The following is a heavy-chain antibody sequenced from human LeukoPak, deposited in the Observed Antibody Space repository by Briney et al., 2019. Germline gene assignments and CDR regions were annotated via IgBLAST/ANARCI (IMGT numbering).Heavy chain of an antibody. J-gene: IGHJ4*02. V-gene: IGHV1-46*01. CDR3: ARVHGDYTPDY. CDR2: INPSGGST. D-gene: IGHD4-17*01. Sequence: ASVKVSCKASGYTFTSYYMHWVRQAPGQGLEWMGIINPSGGSTSYAQKFQGRVTMTRDTSTITVYMELSSLRSEDTAVYYCARVHGDYTPDYWGQGTLVTVSS. CDR1: GYTFTSYY.